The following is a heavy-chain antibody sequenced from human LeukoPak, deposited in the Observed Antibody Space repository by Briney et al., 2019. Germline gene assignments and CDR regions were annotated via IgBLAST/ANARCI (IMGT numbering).Heavy chain of an antibody. D-gene: IGHD3-10*01. J-gene: IGHJ2*01. CDR1: GGPISSSAYY. CDR2: IYYSGST. CDR3: ARPPNTSYYGSGRGFFDL. Sequence: SETLSLTCTVSGGPISSSAYYWGWIRQSPGKGLEWIGSIYYSGSTYYNPSLKSRVTISVDTSKNQFSPKLNSVTAADTAVYYCARPPNTSYYGSGRGFFDLWGRGTLVTVSS. V-gene: IGHV4-39*01.